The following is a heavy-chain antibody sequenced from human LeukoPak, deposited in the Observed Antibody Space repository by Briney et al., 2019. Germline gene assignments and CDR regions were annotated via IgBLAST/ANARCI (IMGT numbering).Heavy chain of an antibody. CDR3: ATSITRADYGMDV. V-gene: IGHV1-24*01. Sequence: ASVKVSCKASGGTFSSYAISWVRQAPGKGLEWMGGFDPEDGETIYAQKFQGRVTMTEDTSTDTAYMELSSLRSEDTAVYYCATSITRADYGMDVWGQGTTVTVSS. CDR2: FDPEDGET. J-gene: IGHJ6*02. D-gene: IGHD3-10*01. CDR1: GGTFSSYA.